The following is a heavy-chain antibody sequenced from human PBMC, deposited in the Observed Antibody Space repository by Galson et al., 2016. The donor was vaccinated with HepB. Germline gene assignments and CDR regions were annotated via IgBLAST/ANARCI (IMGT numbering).Heavy chain of an antibody. CDR2: MYYSGST. Sequence: ETLSLTCTVSGGSISSSSSYWGWIRQPPGKGLEWIGNMYYSGSTYYKSSLKSRVAMSVDMSKNQFSLKLTSVTAADTAVYYCARHISRVDTAMVLWGQGTLVIISS. CDR3: ARHISRVDTAMVL. D-gene: IGHD5-18*01. V-gene: IGHV4-39*01. CDR1: GGSISSSSSY. J-gene: IGHJ4*02.